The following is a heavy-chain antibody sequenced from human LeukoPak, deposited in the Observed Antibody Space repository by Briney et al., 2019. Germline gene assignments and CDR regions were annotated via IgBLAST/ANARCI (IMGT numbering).Heavy chain of an antibody. V-gene: IGHV3-23*01. D-gene: IGHD3-10*01. CDR3: AKCTAGNAHYPIDY. CDR1: GFTFSNYA. Sequence: PGGSLRLSCAASGFTFSNYAMSWVSQAPGKGLEWVSAISGSGDFTYYADSVKGRFTISRDNSRNTLSLQMSSLRADDTAVFYCAKCTAGNAHYPIDYWGQGALVTVSS. CDR2: ISGSGDFT. J-gene: IGHJ4*02.